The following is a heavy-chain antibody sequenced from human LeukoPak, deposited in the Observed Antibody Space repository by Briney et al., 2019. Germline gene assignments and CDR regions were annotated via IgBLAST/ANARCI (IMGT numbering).Heavy chain of an antibody. J-gene: IGHJ4*02. CDR1: GFTFSSYS. Sequence: GGSLRLSCAASGFTFSSYSMTWVRQAPGQGLEWVANIEPNGSDKYYVDSVKGRFTISRDNAKNSLYLQMHSLRVEDTAVYYCARDYYGSSGYYPHDYWGQGSLVTVSS. D-gene: IGHD3-22*01. V-gene: IGHV3-7*01. CDR2: IEPNGSDK. CDR3: ARDYYGSSGYYPHDY.